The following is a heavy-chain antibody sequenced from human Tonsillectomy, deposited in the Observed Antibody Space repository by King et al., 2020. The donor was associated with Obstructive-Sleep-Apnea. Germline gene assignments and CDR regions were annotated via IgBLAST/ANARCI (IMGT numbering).Heavy chain of an antibody. CDR2: FYFSGST. Sequence: LQLQESGPGLVKPSETLSLTCTVSGGSISSSSYYWGWIRQPPGKGLEWIGSFYFSGSTYYSPSLKSRVTISVDSSKNQFSLKLSSVTAADTAVYYCARDRSGYSSGYVVSWGQGTLVTVSS. D-gene: IGHD5-18*01. J-gene: IGHJ5*02. CDR3: ARDRSGYSSGYVVS. CDR1: GGSISSSSYY. V-gene: IGHV4-39*07.